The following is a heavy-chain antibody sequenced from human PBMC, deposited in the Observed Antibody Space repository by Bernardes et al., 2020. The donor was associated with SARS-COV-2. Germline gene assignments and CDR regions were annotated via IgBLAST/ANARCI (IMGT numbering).Heavy chain of an antibody. CDR3: ARDSSGMDV. J-gene: IGHJ6*02. V-gene: IGHV1-2*02. CDR2: INPSSGGT. CDR1: GYSFTAYY. Sequence: ASVKVSCKASGYSFTAYYLHWVRQAPGQGLEWMASINPSSGGTNYAQKFQGRVTLTRDTSISTAYMELSRLRSDETAVYYCARDSSGMDVWGQGTTVTVSS.